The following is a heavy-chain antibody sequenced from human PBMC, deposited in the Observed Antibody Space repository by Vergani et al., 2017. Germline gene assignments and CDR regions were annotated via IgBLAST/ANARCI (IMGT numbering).Heavy chain of an antibody. CDR2: INPSGGST. D-gene: IGHD3-22*01. J-gene: IGHJ4*02. CDR3: ARDSLYQDSSGYLFDY. Sequence: QVQLVQSGAEVKKPGASVKVSCKASGYTFTSYYMHWVRQSPGQGLEWMGIINPSGGSTSYAQKFQGRVTITRDTSTSTVYMELSSLRSEDTAVYYCARDSLYQDSSGYLFDYWGQGTLVTVSS. V-gene: IGHV1-46*01. CDR1: GYTFTSYY.